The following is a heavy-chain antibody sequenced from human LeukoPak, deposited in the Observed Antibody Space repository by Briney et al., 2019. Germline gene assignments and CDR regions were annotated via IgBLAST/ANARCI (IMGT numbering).Heavy chain of an antibody. V-gene: IGHV3-23*01. J-gene: IGHJ4*02. Sequence: TGGSLRLSCAASGFTFSSYAMSWVRQAPGKGLEWVSAISGRGGSTYYADSVKGRFTISRDNSKNTLYLQMNSLRAEDTAVYYCAKHPLTYYYDSSGYYLYYFDYWGQGTLVTVSS. CDR3: AKHPLTYYYDSSGYYLYYFDY. CDR2: ISGRGGST. D-gene: IGHD3-22*01. CDR1: GFTFSSYA.